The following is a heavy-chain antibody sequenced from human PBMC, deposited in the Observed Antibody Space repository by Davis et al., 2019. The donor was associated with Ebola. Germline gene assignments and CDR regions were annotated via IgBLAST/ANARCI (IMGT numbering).Heavy chain of an antibody. J-gene: IGHJ4*02. CDR1: GFSFSSYG. D-gene: IGHD2-21*01. CDR3: AKDFGDGFDY. Sequence: GESLKISCAASGFSFSSYGMHWVRQAPGKGLEWVAFISYDGSNKNYADSVKGRFTISRDNSKNTLYLQMNSLRPEDTAVYYCAKDFGDGFDYWGRGTLVTVSS. CDR2: ISYDGSNK. V-gene: IGHV3-30*18.